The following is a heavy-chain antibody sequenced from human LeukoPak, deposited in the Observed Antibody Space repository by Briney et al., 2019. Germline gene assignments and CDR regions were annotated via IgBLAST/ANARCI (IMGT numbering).Heavy chain of an antibody. V-gene: IGHV1-69*06. CDR2: IIPIFGTA. D-gene: IGHD3-9*01. J-gene: IGHJ6*03. CDR1: GGTFSSYA. Sequence: SVKVSCKASGGTFSSYAISWVRQAPGQGLEWMGGIIPIFGTANYAQKFQGRVTITADKSTSTAYMELSSLRSEDTAVYYCARGVEDILTGYYGFVFYYYMDVWGKGTTVTVSS. CDR3: ARGVEDILTGYYGFVFYYYMDV.